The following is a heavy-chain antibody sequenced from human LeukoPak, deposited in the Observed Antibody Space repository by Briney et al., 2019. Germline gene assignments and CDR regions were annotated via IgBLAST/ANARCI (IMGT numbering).Heavy chain of an antibody. Sequence: GGSLRLSCAASGFTFSSYEMNWVRQAPGKGLEWVSYISSSGSTIYYADSVKGRFTISRDNAKNSLCLQMNSLRAEDTAVYYCARRVRGSGSYSYYYYMDVWGKGTTVTISS. CDR1: GFTFSSYE. V-gene: IGHV3-48*03. J-gene: IGHJ6*03. CDR2: ISSSGSTI. CDR3: ARRVRGSGSYSYYYYMDV. D-gene: IGHD3-10*01.